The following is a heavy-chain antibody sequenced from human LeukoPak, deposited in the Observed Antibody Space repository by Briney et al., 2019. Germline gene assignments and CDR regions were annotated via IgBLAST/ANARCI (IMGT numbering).Heavy chain of an antibody. CDR3: AKEVPYTGDGTGYYYPRYFDY. CDR2: IGNSGNTT. V-gene: IGHV3-23*01. CDR1: GFTFSTYA. Sequence: GGSLRLSCATSGFTFSTYAMNWVRRAPGKGLEWVSAIGNSGNTTYYADSVKGRFTISRDKSKNTLYLQMTSLRAEDTAVYYCAKEVPYTGDGTGYYYPRYFDYWGQGTLVTVSS. D-gene: IGHD3-22*01. J-gene: IGHJ4*02.